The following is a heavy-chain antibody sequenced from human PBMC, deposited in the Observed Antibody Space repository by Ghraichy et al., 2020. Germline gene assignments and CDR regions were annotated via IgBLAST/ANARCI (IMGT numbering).Heavy chain of an antibody. CDR2: IYTDVSSA. D-gene: IGHD3-22*01. Sequence: GKSLNISCAVSGLTFTDYWLHWVRQAPGKGLVWVSRIYTDVSSATYADSVKGRFTISRDNAKNTLYLQMNSLRADDTAVYFCATSAVSYYGTALDYWGQGNLVTVSS. V-gene: IGHV3-74*01. CDR1: GLTFTDYW. CDR3: ATSAVSYYGTALDY. J-gene: IGHJ4*02.